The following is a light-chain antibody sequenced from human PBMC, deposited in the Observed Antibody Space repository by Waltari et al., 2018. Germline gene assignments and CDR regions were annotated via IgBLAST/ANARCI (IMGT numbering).Light chain of an antibody. V-gene: IGKV1-5*03. CDR1: QSISGN. Sequence: MTQSPATLSVSPGERATLSCRASQSISGNLAWYQQKPGKAPKLLIYKASSLESGVPSRFSGSGSGTEFTLTISSLQPDDFATYYCQPYNSYSIMFGQGTRLEIK. J-gene: IGKJ5*01. CDR3: QPYNSYSIM. CDR2: KAS.